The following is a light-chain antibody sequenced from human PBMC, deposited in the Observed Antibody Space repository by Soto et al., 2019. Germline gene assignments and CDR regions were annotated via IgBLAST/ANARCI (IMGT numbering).Light chain of an antibody. CDR3: SSYTTIKTVV. CDR2: EVS. CDR1: NSDVGIYDF. Sequence: QSALTQPASVSGTPGQSITISCTGSNSDVGIYDFVSWYQHHPGRAPKLIVSEVSHRPSGVSNRFSGSKSGNTASLTISGLQSEDEADYHCSSYTTIKTVVFGGGTKLTVL. J-gene: IGLJ2*01. V-gene: IGLV2-14*01.